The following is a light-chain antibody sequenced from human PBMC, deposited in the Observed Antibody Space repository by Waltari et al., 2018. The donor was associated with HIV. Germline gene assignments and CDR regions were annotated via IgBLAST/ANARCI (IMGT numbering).Light chain of an antibody. CDR3: QQSHSVPWT. CDR2: GSS. J-gene: IGKJ1*01. CDR1: QGISTY. Sequence: DIQMTQSPTSLSAYVGQTVIISCRASQGISTYLNWYQKKGGKAPKLLIFGSSNLQSGVPSRFSGSGAGTDFTLSIRSLQPEDFASYFCQQSHSVPWTFGRGTNVEV. V-gene: IGKV1-39*01.